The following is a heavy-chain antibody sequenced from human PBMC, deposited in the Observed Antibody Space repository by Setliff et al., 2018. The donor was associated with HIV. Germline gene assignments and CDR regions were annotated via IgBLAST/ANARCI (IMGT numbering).Heavy chain of an antibody. D-gene: IGHD3-22*01. J-gene: IGHJ4*02. CDR3: ASLPPLYDSSGYYFDY. CDR2: IYTSGST. CDR1: GGSISSYY. Sequence: PSETLSLTCTVSGGSISSYYWSWIRQPAGKGLEWIGRIYTSGSTNYNPSLNSRVTISVDASKNQFSLKLSSVTAADTAVYYCASLPPLYDSSGYYFDYWGQGTLVTVSS. V-gene: IGHV4-4*07.